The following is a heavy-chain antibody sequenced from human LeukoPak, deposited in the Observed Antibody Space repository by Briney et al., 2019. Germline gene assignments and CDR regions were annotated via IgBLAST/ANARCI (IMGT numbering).Heavy chain of an antibody. V-gene: IGHV2-70*04. J-gene: IGHJ4*02. D-gene: IGHD4/OR15-4a*01. CDR1: GFSLSTSGMR. CDR3: ARVTMVATSDY. CDR2: IDWDDDK. Sequence: ESGPALVKPTQTLTLTCTFSGFSLSTSGMRVSWIRQPPGKALEWLARIDWDDDKFYSTPLKTRLTISKDTSKNQVVLTMTNMDPVDTATYYHARVTMVATSDYWGQGTLVTVSS.